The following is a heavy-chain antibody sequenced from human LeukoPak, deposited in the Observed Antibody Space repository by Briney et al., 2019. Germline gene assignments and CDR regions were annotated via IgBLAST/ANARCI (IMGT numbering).Heavy chain of an antibody. CDR3: AKSPLGSHWVALDY. CDR1: GFTLSNSW. Sequence: GGSLRLSCATSGFTLSNSWMHWVRQVPGKGLVWVSRNHGDGRTNYADSVKGRFTMSRDNSQNTLYLQLNSLRGEDTAVYYCAKSPLGSHWVALDYWGQGTLVTVSS. CDR2: NHGDGRT. V-gene: IGHV3-74*01. D-gene: IGHD3-10*01. J-gene: IGHJ4*02.